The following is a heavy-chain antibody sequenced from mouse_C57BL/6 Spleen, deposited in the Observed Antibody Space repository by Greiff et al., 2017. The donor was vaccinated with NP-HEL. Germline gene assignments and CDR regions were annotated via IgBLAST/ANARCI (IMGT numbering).Heavy chain of an antibody. CDR2: IYPGSGST. J-gene: IGHJ1*03. D-gene: IGHD2-3*01. V-gene: IGHV1-55*01. CDR3: ARWLLREGYFDV. CDR1: GYTFTSYW. Sequence: VQLQQPGAELVKPGASVKMSCKASGYTFTSYWITWVKQRPGQGLEWIGDIYPGSGSTNYNEKFKSKATLTVDTSSSTAYMQLSSLTSEDSAVYYCARWLLREGYFDVWGTGTTVTVSS.